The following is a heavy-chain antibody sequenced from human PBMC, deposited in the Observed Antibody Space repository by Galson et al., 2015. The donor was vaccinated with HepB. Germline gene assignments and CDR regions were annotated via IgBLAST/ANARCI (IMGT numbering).Heavy chain of an antibody. D-gene: IGHD3-3*01. CDR3: ARDAEVLRWSASEFDI. CDR2: ISGSGFFT. Sequence: SLRLSCAASGFNFRRYAMSWVRQAPGRGLEWVSGISGSGFFTNYAASVTGRFTISRDNSKNKMYLQMNSLRAEDTAVYYCARDAEVLRWSASEFDIWGQGTMVTVSS. J-gene: IGHJ3*02. CDR1: GFNFRRYA. V-gene: IGHV3-23*01.